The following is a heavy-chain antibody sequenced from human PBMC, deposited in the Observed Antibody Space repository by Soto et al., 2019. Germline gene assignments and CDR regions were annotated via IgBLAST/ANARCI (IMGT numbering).Heavy chain of an antibody. D-gene: IGHD1-26*01. CDR2: IDPSDSYI. CDR3: ARRDYSGNDFFDY. V-gene: IGHV5-10-1*01. CDR1: GYSFTSYW. Sequence: PGESRKISCXGSGYSFTSYWLSWVRQMPGKGLEWMGNIDPSDSYINYSPSFQGHVTISVDKSISTAYLQWSSLKASDTAMYYCARRDYSGNDFFDYWGQGTLVTVSS. J-gene: IGHJ4*02.